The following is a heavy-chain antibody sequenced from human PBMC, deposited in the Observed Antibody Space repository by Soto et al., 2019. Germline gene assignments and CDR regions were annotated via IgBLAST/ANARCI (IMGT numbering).Heavy chain of an antibody. V-gene: IGHV1-69*12. CDR3: ARVDIVVVVAAREDYYYGMDV. D-gene: IGHD2-15*01. J-gene: IGHJ6*02. CDR2: IIPIFGTA. Sequence: QVQLVQSGAEVKKPGSSVKVSCKASGGTFSSYAISWVRQAPGQGLEWMGGIIPIFGTANYAQKFQGRVTITAGESTNTAYMELSSLRSEDTAVYYCARVDIVVVVAAREDYYYGMDVWGQGTTVTVSS. CDR1: GGTFSSYA.